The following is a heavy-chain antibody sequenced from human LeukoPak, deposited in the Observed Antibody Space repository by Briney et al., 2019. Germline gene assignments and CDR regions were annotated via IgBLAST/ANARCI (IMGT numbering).Heavy chain of an antibody. D-gene: IGHD5-12*01. CDR3: APGGYIGYGHAFDI. CDR2: IYYSGST. CDR1: GASVSNNNYY. J-gene: IGHJ3*02. V-gene: IGHV4-39*07. Sequence: SETLSLTCTVSGASVSNNNYYWGWIRQPPGKGLEWIASIYYSGSTYYNPSLKSRVTISVDTSKNHLSLILSSVTAADTAVYYCAPGGYIGYGHAFDIWGQGTMVTVSS.